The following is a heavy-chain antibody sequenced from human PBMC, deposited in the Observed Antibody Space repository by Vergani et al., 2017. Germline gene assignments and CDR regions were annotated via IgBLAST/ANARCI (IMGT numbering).Heavy chain of an antibody. CDR1: GFTFSNAW. V-gene: IGHV3-15*07. J-gene: IGHJ4*02. Sequence: EVQLVESGGGLVKPGGSLRLSYAVSGFTFSNAWMNWARQAPGKGLEWVGRIKSKAYGETTDYAAPVKGRFTISRDDSKNTLFLQMNSLKIEDTAVYYCTTDITGVSYFDYWGQGTLVTVSS. CDR2: IKSKAYGETT. D-gene: IGHD3-10*01. CDR3: TTDITGVSYFDY.